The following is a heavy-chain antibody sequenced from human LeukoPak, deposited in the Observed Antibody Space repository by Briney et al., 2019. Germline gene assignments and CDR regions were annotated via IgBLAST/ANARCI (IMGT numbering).Heavy chain of an antibody. CDR1: GGTFNTHA. J-gene: IGHJ4*02. CDR3: ARGGPGRDGYNLDY. D-gene: IGHD5-24*01. CDR2: ITPVLHTT. V-gene: IGHV1-69*11. Sequence: PGASVKVSCKVSGGTFNTHAISWVRQAPGQGLQWMGRITPVLHTTRFAQKFQGRVTFTTDESTSTAYMELTSLTSDDSAVYFCARGGPGRDGYNLDYWGQGTLVTVSS.